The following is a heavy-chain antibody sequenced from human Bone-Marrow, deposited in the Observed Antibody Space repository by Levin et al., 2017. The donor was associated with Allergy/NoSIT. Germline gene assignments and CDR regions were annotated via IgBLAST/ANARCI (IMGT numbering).Heavy chain of an antibody. J-gene: IGHJ4*02. CDR1: GASIGSASNY. CDR2: ISYSGGT. D-gene: IGHD3-3*02. CDR3: ARIRRSSTLNVDY. V-gene: IGHV4-31*03. Sequence: SETLSLTCSVSGASIGSASNYWSWVRHLPGKGLEWVGYISYSGGTKYNPSLKSRLTISVHTSKSQFSLRLTSVTAADSAVYFCARIRRSSTLNVDYWGQGALVTVSS.